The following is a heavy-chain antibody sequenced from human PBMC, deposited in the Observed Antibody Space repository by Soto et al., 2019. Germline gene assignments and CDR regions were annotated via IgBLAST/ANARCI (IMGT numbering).Heavy chain of an antibody. V-gene: IGHV1-69*01. Sequence: QVQLVQSGAEVKKPGSSVKVSCKASGGTFSTYAISWVRQAPGQGLERVGGIIPIFGTANYAQKFQGRVTITADESTSTAYMELSSLRSEDTAVYYCARAAYSYGTAYLSYYYGMDVWGQGTTVTVSS. CDR1: GGTFSTYA. CDR3: ARAAYSYGTAYLSYYYGMDV. D-gene: IGHD5-18*01. J-gene: IGHJ6*02. CDR2: IIPIFGTA.